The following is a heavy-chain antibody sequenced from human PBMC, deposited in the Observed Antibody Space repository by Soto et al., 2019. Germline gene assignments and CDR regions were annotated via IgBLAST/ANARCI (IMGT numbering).Heavy chain of an antibody. Sequence: EERLVESGGDLIHPGGSLRLSCAASGFTFDKYIMHWFRQVPGKGLVWVARINKHGNSTTYADFAKGRFSISRDNAKDTLYLLMSSLRAEDTARYYCARDEGFDPWGQGTMVTVSS. V-gene: IGHV3-74*01. CDR1: GFTFDKYI. CDR3: ARDEGFDP. J-gene: IGHJ5*02. CDR2: INKHGNST.